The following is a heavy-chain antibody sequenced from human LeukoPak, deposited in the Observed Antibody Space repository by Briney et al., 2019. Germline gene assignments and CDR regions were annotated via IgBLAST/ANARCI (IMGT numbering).Heavy chain of an antibody. J-gene: IGHJ4*02. CDR2: IYYSGST. CDR3: VSGFRGWYIIDY. V-gene: IGHV4-59*01. Sequence: PSETLSLTCAVSGGSISSYYWSWIRQPPGKGLEWIGYIYYSGSTNYNPSLKSRVTISVDTSKNQFSLKLSSVTAADTAVYYCVSGFRGWYIIDYWGQGTLVTVSS. D-gene: IGHD6-19*01. CDR1: GGSISSYY.